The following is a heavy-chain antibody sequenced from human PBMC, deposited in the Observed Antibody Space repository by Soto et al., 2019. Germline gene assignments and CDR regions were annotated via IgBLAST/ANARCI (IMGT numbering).Heavy chain of an antibody. CDR3: AKSQEIGTHFFDS. CDR1: GFTFSGFD. V-gene: IGHV3-13*01. CDR2: IGTAGDT. D-gene: IGHD6-13*01. Sequence: GGSLRLSCEASGFTFSGFDMHWVPQPTGKGLEWVSSIGTAGDTYYAVSVKGRFTISRDNAKNSLSLQMNSLRAGDMAVYFCAKSQEIGTHFFDSWGQGTQVTVSS. J-gene: IGHJ4*02.